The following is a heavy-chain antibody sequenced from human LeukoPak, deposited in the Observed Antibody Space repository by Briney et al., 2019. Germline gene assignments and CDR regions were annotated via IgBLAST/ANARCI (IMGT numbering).Heavy chain of an antibody. CDR1: GGSFSRYY. Sequence: SETLSLACAVYGGSFSRYYWSWIRQSPGKGLEWIAEIDHRGDTNYNPSVKSRVTISVDTSKSQFSLKVRSLSAADTAVYYCARGATISETGYFDFRGQGTLVTVSS. J-gene: IGHJ4*03. V-gene: IGHV4-34*01. D-gene: IGHD3-3*02. CDR3: ARGATISETGYFDF. CDR2: IDHRGDT.